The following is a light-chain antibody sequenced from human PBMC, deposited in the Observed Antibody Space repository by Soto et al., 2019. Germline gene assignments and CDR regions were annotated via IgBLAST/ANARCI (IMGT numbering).Light chain of an antibody. J-gene: IGKJ5*01. Sequence: EIVITQSPGTLSLSPGERATLSCRASESVSSNLAWYQQKPGQAPRLLIYGTSSRATGIPDRFSGSGSGTDFTLTISRLEPEDFAVFYCQQYGSSITFGQGTRLEIK. CDR1: ESVSSN. V-gene: IGKV3-20*01. CDR3: QQYGSSIT. CDR2: GTS.